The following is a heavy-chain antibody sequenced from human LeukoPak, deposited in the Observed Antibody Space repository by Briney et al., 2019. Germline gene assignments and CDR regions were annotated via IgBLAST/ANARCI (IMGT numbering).Heavy chain of an antibody. V-gene: IGHV4-4*07. CDR2: IFASGST. D-gene: IGHD1-26*01. Sequence: SSETLSLTCSVSGGSISGYYWSWIRQPAGKGLEWIGRIFASGSTNYNPSLKNRVTMSEDTSKNQFSLKLSSVTAADTAVYYCVMGATRRFDYWGQGTLVTVSS. CDR3: VMGATRRFDY. J-gene: IGHJ4*02. CDR1: GGSISGYY.